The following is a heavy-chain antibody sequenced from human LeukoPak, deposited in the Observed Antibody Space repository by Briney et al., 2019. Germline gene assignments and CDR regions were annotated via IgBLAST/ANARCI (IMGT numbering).Heavy chain of an antibody. J-gene: IGHJ4*01. D-gene: IGHD6-19*01. CDR3: ARDLGNTGWYTFGY. CDR2: TYYRSKWYD. V-gene: IGHV6-1*01. Sequence: SQTLPLTCAISGDSVSSINGAWNWIRQSPSRGLEWLGRTYYRSKWYDEYAESMRGRITISPDTSMNQYSLHVLSVTPEDTAVYYCARDLGNTGWYTFGYWGQGILVTIS. CDR1: GDSVSSINGA.